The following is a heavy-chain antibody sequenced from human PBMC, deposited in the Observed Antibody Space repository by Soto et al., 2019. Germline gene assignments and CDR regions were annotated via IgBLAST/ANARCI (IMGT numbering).Heavy chain of an antibody. CDR3: AKDWVSGSSPY. CDR2: ISGSAGLT. V-gene: IGHV3-23*01. CDR1: RFTFSSHA. J-gene: IGHJ4*02. D-gene: IGHD2-15*01. Sequence: EVQLLESGGGLVQPGGSLRLSCTASRFTFSSHAMSWVRQAPGKQLEWVSAISGSAGLTFYADSVKGRFTISRDNSKNTLYLQMNSLRAEDTAVYYCAKDWVSGSSPYWGQGTLVTVSS.